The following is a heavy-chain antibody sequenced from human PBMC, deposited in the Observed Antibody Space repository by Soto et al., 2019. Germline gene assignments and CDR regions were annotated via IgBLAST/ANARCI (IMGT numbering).Heavy chain of an antibody. CDR1: GFTFSSYA. J-gene: IGHJ6*02. CDR3: ARGGLDYGDYDPNYYYGMDV. V-gene: IGHV3-30-3*01. Sequence: QVQLVESGGGVVQPGRSLRLSCAASGFTFSSYAMHWVRQAPGKGLEWVAVISYDGSNKYYADSVKGRFTISRDNSKNRLYLQMNSLRAEDTAVYYCARGGLDYGDYDPNYYYGMDVWGQGTTVTVSS. CDR2: ISYDGSNK. D-gene: IGHD4-17*01.